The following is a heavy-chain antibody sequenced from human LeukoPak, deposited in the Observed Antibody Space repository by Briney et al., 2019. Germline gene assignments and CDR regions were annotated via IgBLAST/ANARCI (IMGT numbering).Heavy chain of an antibody. D-gene: IGHD6-6*01. CDR2: IIPIFGTA. CDR3: ARDFGYSSSRGGFDP. Sequence: ASVKVSCKASGGTFSSYAISWVRQAPGQGLEWMGGIIPIFGTANYAQKFQGRVTITADESTSTAYMELSSLRSEDTAVYHCARDFGYSSSRGGFDPWGQGTLVTVSS. V-gene: IGHV1-69*13. CDR1: GGTFSSYA. J-gene: IGHJ5*02.